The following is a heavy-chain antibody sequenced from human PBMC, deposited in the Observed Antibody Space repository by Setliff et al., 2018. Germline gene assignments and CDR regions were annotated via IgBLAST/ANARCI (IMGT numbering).Heavy chain of an antibody. CDR3: ARDRPPYYYDSSGYYYSAGNFDY. D-gene: IGHD3-22*01. CDR2: IIPIFGTA. V-gene: IGHV1-69*13. CDR1: GGTFSSYA. Sequence: SVKVSCKASGGTFSSYAISWVRQAPGQGLEWMGGIIPIFGTANYAQKFQGRVTITADESTSTAYMELSSLRSEDTALYYCARDRPPYYYDSSGYYYSAGNFDYWGQGTLVTVPQ. J-gene: IGHJ4*02.